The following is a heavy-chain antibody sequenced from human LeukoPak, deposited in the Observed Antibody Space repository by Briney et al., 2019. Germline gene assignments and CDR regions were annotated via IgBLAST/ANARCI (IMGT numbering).Heavy chain of an antibody. J-gene: IGHJ4*02. CDR3: AREGDYYDSSGYYQGPIDY. Sequence: PGGSLRLSCAASGFTFSSYSMNWVRQAPGKGLEWVSYISSSSSTIYYADSVKGRFTISRDNAKNSLYLQMNSLRAEDTAVYYCAREGDYYDSSGYYQGPIDYWGQGTLVTVSS. CDR1: GFTFSSYS. CDR2: ISSSSSTI. D-gene: IGHD3-22*01. V-gene: IGHV3-48*04.